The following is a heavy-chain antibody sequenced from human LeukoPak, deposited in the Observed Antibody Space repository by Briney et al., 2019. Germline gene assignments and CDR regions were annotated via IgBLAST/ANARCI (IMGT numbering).Heavy chain of an antibody. CDR2: ISTDAGET. J-gene: IGHJ4*02. CDR3: AKGSGNGYGSGPFDY. V-gene: IGHV3-23*01. D-gene: IGHD3-10*01. Sequence: GGSLRLSCAASGFTFSSSGMSWVRQAPGKGLEWVSAISTDAGETHYADSVKGRFTISRDNSKNTVSLQMSSLRAKDPALYYCAKGSGNGYGSGPFDYWGQGTLVTVSS. CDR1: GFTFSSSG.